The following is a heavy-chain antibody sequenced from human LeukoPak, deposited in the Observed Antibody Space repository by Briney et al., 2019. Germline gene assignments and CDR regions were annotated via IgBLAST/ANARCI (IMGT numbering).Heavy chain of an antibody. Sequence: ASVKVSCKASGYTFTGYYMHWVRQAPGQGLEWMGWINPNSGATNYAPKFQGRVTVTRDTSISTAYMELGSLRSADTAVYYCARVDSTGGSHPDFDYWGQGTLVTVSS. J-gene: IGHJ4*02. D-gene: IGHD1-26*01. CDR2: INPNSGAT. V-gene: IGHV1-2*02. CDR3: ARVDSTGGSHPDFDY. CDR1: GYTFTGYY.